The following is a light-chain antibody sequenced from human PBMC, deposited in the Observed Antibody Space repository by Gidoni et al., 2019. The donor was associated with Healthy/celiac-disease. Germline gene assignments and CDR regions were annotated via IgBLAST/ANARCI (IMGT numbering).Light chain of an antibody. CDR3: QQSYSTPWT. V-gene: IGKV1-39*01. CDR1: QNISSY. Sequence: DIQMTQSPSSLSASVGDRVTITCRASQNISSYLNWYQQKPGKAPKLLIYAASSLQSGVPSRFSGSGSGTDFTLTISSLQPEDFATYYCQQSYSTPWTCXQXTKVEIE. CDR2: AAS. J-gene: IGKJ1*01.